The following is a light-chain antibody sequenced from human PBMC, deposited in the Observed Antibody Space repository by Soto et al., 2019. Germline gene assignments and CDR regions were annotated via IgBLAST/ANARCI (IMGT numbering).Light chain of an antibody. CDR3: QQLNSYPRT. CDR2: AAS. Sequence: IQLTQSPSSLSASVGDRVTITCRASQGISSYLAWYQQKPGKAPKLLIYAASTLQSGVPSRFSGSGSGRDFTLTISSLQPEDFATYDCQQLNSYPRTFGQGTKLEIK. V-gene: IGKV1-9*01. J-gene: IGKJ2*01. CDR1: QGISSY.